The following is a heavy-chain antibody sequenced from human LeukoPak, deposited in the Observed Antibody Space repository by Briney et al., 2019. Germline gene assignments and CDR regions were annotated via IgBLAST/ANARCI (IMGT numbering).Heavy chain of an antibody. V-gene: IGHV4-39*01. J-gene: IGHJ4*02. CDR3: ARHVAYSYGRIDY. Sequence: SGTLSLTCTVSGGSTSSSSYYWGWIRQPPGKGLEWIRSIYYSGSTYYNPSLKSRVSISVDTSKNQFSLKLSSVTAADTAVYYCARHVAYSYGRIDYWGQGTLVTVSS. CDR2: IYYSGST. CDR1: GGSTSSSSYY. D-gene: IGHD5-18*01.